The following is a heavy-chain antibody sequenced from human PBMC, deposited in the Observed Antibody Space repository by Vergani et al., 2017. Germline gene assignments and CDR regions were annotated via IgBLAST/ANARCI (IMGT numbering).Heavy chain of an antibody. CDR3: ARDLRSPHYGMYL. CDR2: MTYSETYI. Sequence: EVQLVESGGRLVEPGGSLRLSCVASGFAFNSFSFNWVRQAPGKGLEWISFMTYSETYIKYADSVRGRFTISRDNAKSSLYLQINNLRVEDTAVYYCARDLRSPHYGMYLWGQGTTVTVSS. CDR1: GFAFNSFS. D-gene: IGHD3-10*01. J-gene: IGHJ6*02. V-gene: IGHV3-21*06.